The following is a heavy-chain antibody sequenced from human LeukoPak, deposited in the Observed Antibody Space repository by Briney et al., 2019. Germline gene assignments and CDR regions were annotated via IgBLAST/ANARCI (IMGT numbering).Heavy chain of an antibody. V-gene: IGHV1-3*03. J-gene: IGHJ4*02. Sequence: ASVKVSCKASGYTFTSYAMHWVRQAPGQRLEWMGWINAGNGNTKYSQEFQGRVTITRDTSASTAYMELSSLRSEDMAVYYCARGPYYDFWSGSDYWGQGTLVTVSS. D-gene: IGHD3-3*01. CDR3: ARGPYYDFWSGSDY. CDR1: GYTFTSYA. CDR2: INAGNGNT.